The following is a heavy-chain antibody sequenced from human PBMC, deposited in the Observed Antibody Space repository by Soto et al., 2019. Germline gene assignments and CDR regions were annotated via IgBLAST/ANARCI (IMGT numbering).Heavy chain of an antibody. D-gene: IGHD3-22*01. CDR3: AAPGFDSSGFDL. Sequence: GGSLRLSCAASGFTFSSYGMHWVRQAPGKGLEWVAVISYDGSNKYYADSVKGRFTISRDNSKNTLYLQMNSLRSEDTAVYYCAAPGFDSSGFDLWGRGSLVTVSS. CDR1: GFTFSSYG. J-gene: IGHJ2*01. CDR2: ISYDGSNK. V-gene: IGHV3-30*03.